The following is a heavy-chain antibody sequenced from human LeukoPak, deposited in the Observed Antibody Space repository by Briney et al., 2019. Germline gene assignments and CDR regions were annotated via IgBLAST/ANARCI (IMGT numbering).Heavy chain of an antibody. V-gene: IGHV3-23*01. J-gene: IGHJ3*01. D-gene: IGHD3-10*01. CDR1: GFTFDSYA. CDR3: AKRSANYDNDAFDV. CDR2: ISGGGAKT. Sequence: GGSLRLSCAASGFTFDSYAMNWVRQAPGKGLEWVSFISGGGAKTRYADSVKGQFTISRDNSKNTLYLQMNILRPEDTAIYYCAKRSANYDNDAFDVWGQGTMVSVSS.